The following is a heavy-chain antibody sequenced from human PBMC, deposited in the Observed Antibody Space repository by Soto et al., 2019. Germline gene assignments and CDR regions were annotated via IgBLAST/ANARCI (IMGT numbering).Heavy chain of an antibody. CDR1: GFTLNIYW. D-gene: IGHD1-26*01. J-gene: IGHJ3*02. V-gene: IGHV3-74*01. Sequence: EVQLVESGGGLVQPGGSLRLSCAASGFTLNIYWMHWVRQAPGKGLEWVSRSNSDGSSTSYADFVEGRFTISRDNAKNTLYIQMNGLRADDTAVYYCSRDFGEVGATAVFDIWGHGTTVTVSS. CDR2: SNSDGSST. CDR3: SRDFGEVGATAVFDI.